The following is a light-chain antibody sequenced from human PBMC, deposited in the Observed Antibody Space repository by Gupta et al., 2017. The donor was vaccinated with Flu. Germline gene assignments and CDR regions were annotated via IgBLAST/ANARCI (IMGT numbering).Light chain of an antibody. CDR1: SGSVSTSYY. Sequence: QTVVTQEPSFSVSPGGTVTLTCGLSSGSVSTSYYPSWYQQNPGQTPRTRIYSTNTRSSGVPDRFSGSILGNKAALTITGVQADDESDYYCVLYMGSGIRVFGGGTKLTVL. V-gene: IGLV8-61*01. CDR3: VLYMGSGIRV. CDR2: STN. J-gene: IGLJ3*02.